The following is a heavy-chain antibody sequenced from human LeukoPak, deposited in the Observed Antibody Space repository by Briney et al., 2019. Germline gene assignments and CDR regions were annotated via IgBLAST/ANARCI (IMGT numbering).Heavy chain of an antibody. CDR2: IRSSSSTI. J-gene: IGHJ4*02. CDR3: ASGMWGYCSTTSCPLDY. D-gene: IGHD2-2*01. CDR1: GFTFSSYS. V-gene: IGHV3-48*01. Sequence: PGGSLRLSCAASGFTFSSYSMNWVRQAPGKGLEWVSYIRSSSSTIYYADSVKGRFTISRDNAKNSLYLQMNSLRAEDTAVYCCASGMWGYCSTTSCPLDYWGQGTLVTVSS.